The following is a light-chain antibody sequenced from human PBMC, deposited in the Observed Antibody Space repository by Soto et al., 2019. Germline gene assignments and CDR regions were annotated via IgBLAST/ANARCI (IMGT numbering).Light chain of an antibody. CDR1: QSVSNF. CDR3: QQRINWPLT. CDR2: DTS. V-gene: IGKV3-11*01. Sequence: IVLTQSPATLSLSPWKRATLSCRASQSVSNFLAWYQQKAGQAPRLLIYDTSNRAGGIPARFSGSGSGTDFTLTISSLEPEDFAVYYCQQRINWPLTFGGGTKVDI. J-gene: IGKJ4*01.